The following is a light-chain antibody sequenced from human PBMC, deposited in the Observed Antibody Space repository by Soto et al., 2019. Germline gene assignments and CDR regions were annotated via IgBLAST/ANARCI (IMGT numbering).Light chain of an antibody. CDR1: SSNNGNNY. V-gene: IGLV1-51*01. Sequence: QSVLTQPPSVSAAPGQKVTISCSGSSSNNGNNYVSWYQKPPGTAPKLLIYDNNKRPSGIPDRFSGSKSGTSATLGITGLQTGDVADYYCGTWDSSLSAVVFGGGTNVTVL. CDR3: GTWDSSLSAVV. CDR2: DNN. J-gene: IGLJ2*01.